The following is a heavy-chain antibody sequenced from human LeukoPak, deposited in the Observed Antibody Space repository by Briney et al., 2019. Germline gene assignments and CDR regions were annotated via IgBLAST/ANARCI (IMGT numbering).Heavy chain of an antibody. CDR1: GFTFSSYS. V-gene: IGHV3-21*01. Sequence: GGSLRLSCAASGFTFSSYSMNWVRQAPGKGLEWVSSISSSSSSSYKYDADSVKGRFTISRDNAKNSLYLQMNSLRAEDTAVYYCARGQGATVPKVGKNWFDPWGQGTRVIVSS. CDR2: ISSSSSSSYK. CDR3: ARGQGATVPKVGKNWFDP. J-gene: IGHJ5*02. D-gene: IGHD1-26*01.